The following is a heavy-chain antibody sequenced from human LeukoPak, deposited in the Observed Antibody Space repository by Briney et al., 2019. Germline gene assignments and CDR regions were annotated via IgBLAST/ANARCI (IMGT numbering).Heavy chain of an antibody. Sequence: SGTLCLTRAVSVGSISIYYPSCVPRPPGEGLWWGGDIYYSGSTNYNPSLKSRVTISVDTSKNQFSLKLSSVTAADTAVYYCARARYGSVAGDDAFDTWGQGTMVTVSS. J-gene: IGHJ3*02. CDR1: VGSISIYY. CDR3: ARARYGSVAGDDAFDT. D-gene: IGHD6-19*01. V-gene: IGHV4-59*01. CDR2: IYYSGST.